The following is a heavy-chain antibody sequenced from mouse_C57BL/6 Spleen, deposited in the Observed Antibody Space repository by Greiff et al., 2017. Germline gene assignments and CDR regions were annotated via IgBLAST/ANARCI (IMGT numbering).Heavy chain of an antibody. Sequence: QVQLQQPGAELVRPGSSVKLSCKASGYTFTSYWMDWVKQRPGQGLEWIGNIYPSDSETHYNQKFKDKATLTVDKSSSPAYMQLSSLTSEDSAVYYWAREDYYGSYYFDYWGQGTTLTVSS. V-gene: IGHV1-61*01. D-gene: IGHD1-2*01. CDR1: GYTFTSYW. CDR2: IYPSDSET. CDR3: AREDYYGSYYFDY. J-gene: IGHJ2*01.